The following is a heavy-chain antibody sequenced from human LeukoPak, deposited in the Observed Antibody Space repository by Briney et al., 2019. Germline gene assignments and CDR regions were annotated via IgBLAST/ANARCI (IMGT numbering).Heavy chain of an antibody. CDR1: GFTFNDYA. CDR2: ISWDSGNT. Sequence: GGSLRLSCAASGFTFNDYAMHWVRQAPGKGLEWVSLISWDSGNTYYADSVKGRFTISRDNSKNSLSLQMNSLRAEDAALYYCAKGPGAAVGKRYIQHWGQGTLVTVSS. CDR3: AKGPGAAVGKRYIQH. J-gene: IGHJ1*01. D-gene: IGHD6-13*01. V-gene: IGHV3-43D*03.